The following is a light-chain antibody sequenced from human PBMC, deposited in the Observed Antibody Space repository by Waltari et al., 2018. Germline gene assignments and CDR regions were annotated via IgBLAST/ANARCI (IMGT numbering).Light chain of an antibody. V-gene: IGKV1-17*03. CDR2: ATS. CDR3: LQYNDYPFT. Sequence: DIQMTQSPSAMSASVGDRVTITCRASQGINNYLAWFQQGPGKVPTRLLYATSTWESGVPSRFSGSGSGTEFTLTISSLQPEDFATYYCLQYNDYPFTFGGGTKVEIK. CDR1: QGINNY. J-gene: IGKJ4*01.